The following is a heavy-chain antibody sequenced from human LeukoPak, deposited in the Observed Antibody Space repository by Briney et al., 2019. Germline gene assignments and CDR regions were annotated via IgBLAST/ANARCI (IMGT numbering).Heavy chain of an antibody. Sequence: SLRLSCAASGFTFDDYAMHWVRQAPGKGLEWVSGISWNSGSIGYADSVKGRFTISRDNAKNSLYLQMNSLRAEDTALYYCAKGRSTSLNYYYYGMDVWGQGTTVTVSS. J-gene: IGHJ6*02. V-gene: IGHV3-9*01. CDR3: AKGRSTSLNYYYYGMDV. D-gene: IGHD2-2*01. CDR2: ISWNSGSI. CDR1: GFTFDDYA.